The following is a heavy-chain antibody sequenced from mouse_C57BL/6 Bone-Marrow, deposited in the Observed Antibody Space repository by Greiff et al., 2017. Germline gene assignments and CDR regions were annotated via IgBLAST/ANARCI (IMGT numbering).Heavy chain of an antibody. V-gene: IGHV1-55*01. J-gene: IGHJ3*01. CDR2: IYPGSGST. Sequence: VKLQQPGAELVKPGASVKMSCKASGYTFTSYWITWVKQRPGQGLEWIGDIYPGSGSTNDNEKFKSKATLTVDRSSSTAYMQLSSLTSEDSAVYYCAREGDSNYEDWVADWGQGTLVTVSA. CDR3: AREGDSNYEDWVAD. CDR1: GYTFTSYW. D-gene: IGHD2-5*01.